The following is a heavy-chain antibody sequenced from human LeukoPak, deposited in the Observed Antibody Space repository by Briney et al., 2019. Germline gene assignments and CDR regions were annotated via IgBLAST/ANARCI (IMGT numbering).Heavy chain of an antibody. Sequence: SETLSLTCTVSGYSISNGYYGGWIRQPPGKGLEWIGSVYHSGTTYYNPSLKSRVSISVDTSNNQFSLKLNSVTAADTAVYFCARVIGYNSGRFDYWGQGTLVTVSS. CDR2: VYHSGTT. J-gene: IGHJ4*02. V-gene: IGHV4-38-2*02. CDR3: ARVIGYNSGRFDY. CDR1: GYSISNGYY. D-gene: IGHD6-19*01.